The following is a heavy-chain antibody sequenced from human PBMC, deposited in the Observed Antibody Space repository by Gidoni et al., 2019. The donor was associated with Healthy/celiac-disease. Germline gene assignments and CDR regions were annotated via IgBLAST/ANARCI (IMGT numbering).Heavy chain of an antibody. CDR2: MKPNSGNT. V-gene: IGHV1-8*01. J-gene: IGHJ6*02. D-gene: IGHD6-13*01. Sequence: QVQMVQSGAEVKKPGASVQVSCNASGYTFTSYDINWVRQANGKGLEWMGWMKPNSGNTGYAQKFHGRVTMPRDSSLSTAYIERSSLISEDTAVYYCSRASDRVIAAAGTVHDYYYYGMDVWGRGTTVTVSS. CDR1: GYTFTSYD. CDR3: SRASDRVIAAAGTVHDYYYYGMDV.